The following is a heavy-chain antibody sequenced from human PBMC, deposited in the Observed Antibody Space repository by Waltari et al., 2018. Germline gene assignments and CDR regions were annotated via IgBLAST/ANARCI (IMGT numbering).Heavy chain of an antibody. D-gene: IGHD3-9*01. CDR3: ARDLSYYDILTGYSTHAFDI. V-gene: IGHV3-7*01. CDR2: IKQDGSEK. Sequence: EVQLVESGGGLVQPGGSLRLSCAASGFTFSSYWMSWVRQAPGKGLEWVANIKQDGSEKYYVDSVKGRFTISRDNAKNSLYLRMNSLRAEDTAVYYCARDLSYYDILTGYSTHAFDIWGQGTMVTVSS. CDR1: GFTFSSYW. J-gene: IGHJ3*02.